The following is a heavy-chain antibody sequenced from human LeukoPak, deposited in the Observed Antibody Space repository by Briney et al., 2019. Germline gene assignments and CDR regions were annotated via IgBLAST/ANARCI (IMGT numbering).Heavy chain of an antibody. CDR1: GFTFSDYY. D-gene: IGHD5-12*01. CDR3: ARRATMIGGGFDY. V-gene: IGHV3-11*03. CDR2: ISSSSSYT. Sequence: GGSLRLSCAASGFTFSDYYMSWIRQAPGKGLEWVSYISSSSSYTNYADSVKGRFTISRDNAKNSLYLQMNSLRAEDTAVYYCARRATMIGGGFDYWGRGTLVTVSS. J-gene: IGHJ4*02.